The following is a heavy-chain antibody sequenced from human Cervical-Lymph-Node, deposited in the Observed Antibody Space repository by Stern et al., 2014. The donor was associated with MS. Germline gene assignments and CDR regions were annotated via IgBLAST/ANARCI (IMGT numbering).Heavy chain of an antibody. CDR1: GYKFSIYW. CDR2: IYPADSET. V-gene: IGHV5-51*01. J-gene: IGHJ4*02. Sequence: EVQLVQSGAELIRPGESLKISCKGSGYKFSIYWIAWVRQMPGNGLAWLGIIYPADSETRYRPAFQGQVTLSADTSTSTPYLQWSNLNASDTAMYCCARQTTAWASDVWGQGTLVTVSS. D-gene: IGHD1-14*01. CDR3: ARQTTAWASDV.